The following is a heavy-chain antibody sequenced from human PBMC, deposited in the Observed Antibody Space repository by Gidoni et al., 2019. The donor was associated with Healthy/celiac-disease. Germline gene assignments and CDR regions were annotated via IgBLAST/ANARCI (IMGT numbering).Heavy chain of an antibody. Sequence: EVQLVESGGGLVQPGRSLRLSCAASGFTFDAYAMHWVRQAPGKGLEWVSGISWNSGSIGYADYVKGRFTISRDNAKNSLYLQMNSLRAEDTALYYCAKDMEDYYDSSGYGNYFDYWGQGTLVTVSS. CDR3: AKDMEDYYDSSGYGNYFDY. V-gene: IGHV3-9*01. J-gene: IGHJ4*02. CDR2: ISWNSGSI. CDR1: GFTFDAYA. D-gene: IGHD3-22*01.